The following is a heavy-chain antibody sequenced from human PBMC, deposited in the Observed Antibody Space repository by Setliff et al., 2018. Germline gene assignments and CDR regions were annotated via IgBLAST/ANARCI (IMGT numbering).Heavy chain of an antibody. V-gene: IGHV1-18*01. Sequence: ASVKVSCKTSGYPFTNYGLSWVRQAPGQGLEWMGWISGHNGDTKLAQNFQGRVTVTTDTFTNTGYMELRSLRSDDTAVYYCARAPLLFGVVIADGMDVWGQGTTVTVSS. J-gene: IGHJ6*02. CDR3: ARAPLLFGVVIADGMDV. CDR2: ISGHNGDT. CDR1: GYPFTNYG. D-gene: IGHD3-3*01.